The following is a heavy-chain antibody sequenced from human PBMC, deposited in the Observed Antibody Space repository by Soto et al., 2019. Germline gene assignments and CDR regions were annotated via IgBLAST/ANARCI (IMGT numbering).Heavy chain of an antibody. Sequence: GGSLRLSCAASGFTFSSYAMSWVRQAPGKGLEWVSAISGSGGSTYYADSVKGRFTISRDNSKNTLYLQMNSLRAEDTAVYYCAKVGPYSSSYIPNYYYYDMDVWGQGTTVTVSS. CDR2: ISGSGGST. CDR3: AKVGPYSSSYIPNYYYYDMDV. CDR1: GFTFSSYA. D-gene: IGHD6-6*01. V-gene: IGHV3-23*01. J-gene: IGHJ6*02.